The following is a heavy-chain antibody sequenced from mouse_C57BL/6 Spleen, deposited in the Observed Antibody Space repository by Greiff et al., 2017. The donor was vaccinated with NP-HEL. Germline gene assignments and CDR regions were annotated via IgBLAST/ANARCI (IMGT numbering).Heavy chain of an antibody. Sequence: EVMLVESGGGLVKPGGSLKLSCAASGFTFSSYAMSWVRQTPEKRLEWVATISDGGSYTYYPDNVKGRFTISRDNAKNNLYLQMSHLKSEDTAMYYCARVYYYGSSYVEYAMDYWGQGTSVTVSS. CDR1: GFTFSSYA. D-gene: IGHD1-1*01. CDR2: ISDGGSYT. J-gene: IGHJ4*01. CDR3: ARVYYYGSSYVEYAMDY. V-gene: IGHV5-4*03.